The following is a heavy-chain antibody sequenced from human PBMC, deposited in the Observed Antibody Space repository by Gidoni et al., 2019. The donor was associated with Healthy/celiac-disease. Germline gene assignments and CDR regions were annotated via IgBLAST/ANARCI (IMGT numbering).Heavy chain of an antibody. V-gene: IGHV4-34*01. CDR1: GGSFSGYY. J-gene: IGHJ4*02. Sequence: QVQLQQWGAGLLHPSETLSLTCAVYGGSFSGYYWSWIRQPPGKGLEWIGEINHSGSTNYNPSLKSRVTISVDTSKNQFSLKLSSVTAADTAVYYCARGGRIAYDYWGQGTLVTVSS. CDR2: INHSGST. D-gene: IGHD6-13*01. CDR3: ARGGRIAYDY.